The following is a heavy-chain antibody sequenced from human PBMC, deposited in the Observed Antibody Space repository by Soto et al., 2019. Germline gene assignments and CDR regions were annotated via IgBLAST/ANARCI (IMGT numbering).Heavy chain of an antibody. D-gene: IGHD1-1*01. V-gene: IGHV3-30-3*01. CDR1: GFTFSSYA. J-gene: IGHJ6*02. Sequence: QVQLVESGGGVVQPGRSLRLSCAASGFTFSSYAMHWVRQAPGKGLEWVAVISYDGSNKYYADSVKGRFTISRDNSKNPLYLQMNSLRAEDTAVYYCARTTEAYYYYGMDVWGQGTTVTVSS. CDR3: ARTTEAYYYYGMDV. CDR2: ISYDGSNK.